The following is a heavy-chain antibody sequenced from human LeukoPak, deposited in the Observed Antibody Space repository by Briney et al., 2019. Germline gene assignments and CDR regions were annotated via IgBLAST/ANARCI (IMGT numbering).Heavy chain of an antibody. D-gene: IGHD3-10*01. CDR3: ARGGYGSGSYGEFDP. CDR1: GFTFSSYS. CDR2: ISSSSSYI. J-gene: IGHJ5*02. Sequence: GGSLRLSCAASGFTFSSYSMNWVRQAPGKGLEWVSSISSSSSYIYYADSVKGRFTISRDYAKNSLYLQMNSMRDEDTAVYYCARGGYGSGSYGEFDPWGQGTLVTVSS. V-gene: IGHV3-21*01.